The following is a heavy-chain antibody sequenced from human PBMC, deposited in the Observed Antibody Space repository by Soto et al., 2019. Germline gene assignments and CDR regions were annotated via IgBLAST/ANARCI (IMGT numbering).Heavy chain of an antibody. CDR1: GCSISSYY. J-gene: IGHJ4*02. Sequence: SQTLSVTCSFGGCSISSYYWSWIRQPPGKGLEWIGYIYYSGSTNYNPSLKSRVTISVDTSKNQFSLKLSSVTAADTAVYYCARGLYEIYYFDYWGQGTLVTVSS. D-gene: IGHD2-2*02. CDR2: IYYSGST. CDR3: ARGLYEIYYFDY. V-gene: IGHV4-59*01.